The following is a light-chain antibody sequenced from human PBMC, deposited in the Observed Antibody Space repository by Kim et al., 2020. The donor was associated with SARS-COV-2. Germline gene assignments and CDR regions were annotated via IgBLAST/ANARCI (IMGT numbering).Light chain of an antibody. Sequence: ASVGDRVTITCRASQSINSWLAWYQQKPGKAPKLLIYKASYLESGVPSRFSGTESGTEFTLTISSLQPDDFATYYCHQYKSYPYTFGQGTKLEI. CDR2: KAS. V-gene: IGKV1-5*03. CDR3: HQYKSYPYT. J-gene: IGKJ2*01. CDR1: QSINSW.